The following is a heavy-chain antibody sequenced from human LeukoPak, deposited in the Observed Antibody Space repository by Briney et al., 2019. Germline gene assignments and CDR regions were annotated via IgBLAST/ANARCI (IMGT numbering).Heavy chain of an antibody. CDR2: ISGSANTI. CDR1: GFSFSDYY. D-gene: IGHD1-26*01. Sequence: PGGSLRLSCAASGFSFSDYYMSWIRQAPGKGLEWASHISGSANTIYYADSVKGRFTISRDNAKNSLYLQMNSLTADDTAVYYCAHVGVGGAPHSWGQGTLVTVSS. V-gene: IGHV3-11*01. CDR3: AHVGVGGAPHS. J-gene: IGHJ4*02.